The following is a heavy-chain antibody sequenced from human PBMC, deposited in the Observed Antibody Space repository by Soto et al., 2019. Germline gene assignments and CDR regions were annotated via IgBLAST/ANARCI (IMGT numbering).Heavy chain of an antibody. J-gene: IGHJ3*02. CDR1: GGTFSSYA. CDR2: IIPIFGTA. V-gene: IGHV1-69*13. Sequence: SVKVSCKASGGTFSSYAISWVRQAPGQGLEWMGGIIPIFGTANYAQKFQGRVTFTADESTSTAYMELSSLRSEDTAVYYCARPYYYDSSGYLTDDIWDQGTMVTVSS. D-gene: IGHD3-22*01. CDR3: ARPYYYDSSGYLTDDI.